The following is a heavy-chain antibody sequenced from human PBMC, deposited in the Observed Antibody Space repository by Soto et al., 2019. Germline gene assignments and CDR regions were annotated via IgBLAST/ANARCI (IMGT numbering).Heavy chain of an antibody. J-gene: IGHJ6*02. CDR3: AGKYSNYYYYGMDV. CDR2: IIGVFGKA. D-gene: IGHD4-4*01. CDR1: GYTFTNYA. V-gene: IGHV1-69*13. Sequence: SVKVSCKASGYTFTNYAMHWVRQAPGQRLEWMGGIIGVFGKAKYAQKFQGRVTITADESTSTAYMELSSLRSEDTAVYYCAGKYSNYYYYGMDVWGQGTTVTV.